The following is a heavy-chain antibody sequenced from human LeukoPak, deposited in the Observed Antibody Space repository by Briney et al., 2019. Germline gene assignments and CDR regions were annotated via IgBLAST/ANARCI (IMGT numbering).Heavy chain of an antibody. D-gene: IGHD3-9*01. J-gene: IGHJ4*02. Sequence: GGSLRPSCAFSGFTFISYWRNWVRQAPGKGLEWVANIKPDGSETYYVDSVKGRFTLSRDNANNSLSLQMNSLRAEDTGVYFCARVGPFDWFLDYWGQGTPVSVSS. V-gene: IGHV3-7*01. CDR1: GFTFISYW. CDR3: ARVGPFDWFLDY. CDR2: IKPDGSET.